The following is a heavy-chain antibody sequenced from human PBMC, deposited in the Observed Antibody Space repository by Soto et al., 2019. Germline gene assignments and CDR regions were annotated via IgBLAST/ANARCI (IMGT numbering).Heavy chain of an antibody. CDR1: GYSFTSYW. J-gene: IGHJ6*02. Sequence: GESLKISCKGSGYSFTSYWIGWVRQMPGKGLEWMGIIYPGDSDTRYSPSFQGQVTISADKSISTAYLQWSSLKASDTAMYYCAREREATYYYYGMDVWGQGTTVTVSS. CDR2: IYPGDSDT. V-gene: IGHV5-51*01. D-gene: IGHD1-26*01. CDR3: AREREATYYYYGMDV.